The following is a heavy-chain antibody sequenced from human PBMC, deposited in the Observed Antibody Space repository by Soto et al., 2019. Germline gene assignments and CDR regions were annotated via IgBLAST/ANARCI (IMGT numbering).Heavy chain of an antibody. CDR2: ISSSGSTI. Sequence: GGSLRLSCAASGFTFSSYEMNWVRQAPGKGLEWVSYISSSGSTIYYADSVKGRFTISRDNAKNSLYLQMNSLRAEDTAVYYCAGSGGGYYYGMDVWGQGTTVTVS. D-gene: IGHD6-19*01. J-gene: IGHJ6*02. CDR1: GFTFSSYE. V-gene: IGHV3-48*03. CDR3: AGSGGGYYYGMDV.